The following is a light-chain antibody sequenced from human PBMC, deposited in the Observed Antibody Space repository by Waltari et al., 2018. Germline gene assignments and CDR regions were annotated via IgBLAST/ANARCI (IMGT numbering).Light chain of an antibody. Sequence: EIVLTQSPATLSLSPGGRATLPCRASQSIQRYLGWYQQKPGQAPRLLIYHAYNRATGVPARFSGSGSETDFTLTISSLEPEDSAIYYCQQRADWPLTFGGGPTVEIK. CDR2: HAY. V-gene: IGKV3-11*01. J-gene: IGKJ4*01. CDR1: QSIQRY. CDR3: QQRADWPLT.